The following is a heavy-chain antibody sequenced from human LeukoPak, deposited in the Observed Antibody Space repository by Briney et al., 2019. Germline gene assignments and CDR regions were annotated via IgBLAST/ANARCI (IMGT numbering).Heavy chain of an antibody. J-gene: IGHJ4*02. V-gene: IGHV3-23*01. CDR1: GFTFSSYD. CDR3: AKSIAAAGIPPKDY. Sequence: GGSLRLSCAASGFTFSSYDMSWVRQAPGKGLEWVSSIRGSGGSTYYADSVKGRFTISRDNSKDTLYLLMNGLRAEDTAVYYCAKSIAAAGIPPKDYWGQGTLVTVSS. D-gene: IGHD6-13*01. CDR2: IRGSGGST.